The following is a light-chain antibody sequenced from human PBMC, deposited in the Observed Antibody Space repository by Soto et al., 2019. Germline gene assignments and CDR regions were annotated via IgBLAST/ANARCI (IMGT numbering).Light chain of an antibody. CDR3: QQRSNWPALT. CDR1: QSVGSS. V-gene: IGKV3-11*01. CDR2: DAS. Sequence: EIVLTQSPATLSLSPGERATLSCRASQSVGSSLAWYQQKPGQAPRLLIYDASNRATGIPARFSGSGSGTDFTLTISILEPEDFAVYYCQQRSNWPALTFGGGTKVEIK. J-gene: IGKJ4*01.